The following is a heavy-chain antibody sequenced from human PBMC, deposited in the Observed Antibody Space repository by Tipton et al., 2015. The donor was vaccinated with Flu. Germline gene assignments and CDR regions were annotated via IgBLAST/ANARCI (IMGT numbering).Heavy chain of an antibody. CDR1: GYSIRSAYY. J-gene: IGHJ4*02. CDR3: ARHTGDSVRGVIDY. D-gene: IGHD3-10*02. CDR2: IYHSGTT. V-gene: IGHV4-38-2*01. Sequence: TLSLTCSVSGYSIRSAYYWGWVRRPPGKGLELIGTIYHSGTTYYNPSLKSRLTISVDTSKNQFSLRLSSVTAADTAVYYCARHTGDSVRGVIDYWGQGTLVTVSS.